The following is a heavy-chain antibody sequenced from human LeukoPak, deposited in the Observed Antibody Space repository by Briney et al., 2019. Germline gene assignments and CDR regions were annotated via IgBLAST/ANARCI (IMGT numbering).Heavy chain of an antibody. CDR3: ARAVGYSYGFQSHGMDV. J-gene: IGHJ6*02. V-gene: IGHV3-7*03. D-gene: IGHD5-18*01. CDR1: GFTFSSHS. CDR2: IKQDGSEK. Sequence: GGSLRLSCAASGFTFSSHSMNWVRQAPGKGLEWVANIKQDGSEKYYVDSVKGRFTISRDNAKNSLYLQMNSLRAEDTAVYYCARAVGYSYGFQSHGMDVWGQGTTVTVSS.